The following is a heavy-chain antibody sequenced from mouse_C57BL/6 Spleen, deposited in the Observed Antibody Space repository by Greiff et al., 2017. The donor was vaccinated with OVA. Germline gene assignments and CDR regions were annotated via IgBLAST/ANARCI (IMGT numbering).Heavy chain of an antibody. CDR2: INPSNGGT. CDR3: ASTVVVHWYFDV. J-gene: IGHJ1*03. V-gene: IGHV1-53*01. Sequence: QVQLQQPGTELVKPGASVKLSCKASGYTFTSYWMHWVKQRPGQGLEWIGNINPSNGGTNYNEKFKSEATLTVDKSSSTAYMQLSSLTSEDSAVYYCASTVVVHWYFDVWGTGTTVTVSS. CDR1: GYTFTSYW. D-gene: IGHD1-1*01.